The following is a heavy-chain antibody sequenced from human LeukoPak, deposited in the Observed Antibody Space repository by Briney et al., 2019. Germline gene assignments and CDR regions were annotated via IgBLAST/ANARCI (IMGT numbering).Heavy chain of an antibody. CDR2: ISSSGSTI. CDR3: AKSRPNYDSSGYYYVAIDAFDI. CDR1: GFTFSSYE. D-gene: IGHD3-22*01. J-gene: IGHJ3*02. V-gene: IGHV3-48*03. Sequence: GGSLRLSCAASGFTFSSYEMNWVRQAPGKGLEWVSYISSSGSTIYYADSVKGRFTISRDNAKNSLYLQMNSLRAEDTAVYYCAKSRPNYDSSGYYYVAIDAFDIWGQGTMVTVSS.